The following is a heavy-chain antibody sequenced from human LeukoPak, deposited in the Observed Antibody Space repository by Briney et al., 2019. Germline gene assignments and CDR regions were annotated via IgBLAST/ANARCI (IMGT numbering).Heavy chain of an antibody. V-gene: IGHV3-30*18. D-gene: IGHD6-19*01. J-gene: IGHJ6*02. CDR1: GFTFSSYG. Sequence: GGSLRLSCAASGFTFSSYGMHWVRQVPGKGLEWVAVISYDGSNKYYADSVKGRFTISRDNSKNTLYLQMNSLRAEDTAVYYCAKRGDSSGWYFGYYYYGMDVWGQGTTVTVSS. CDR3: AKRGDSSGWYFGYYYYGMDV. CDR2: ISYDGSNK.